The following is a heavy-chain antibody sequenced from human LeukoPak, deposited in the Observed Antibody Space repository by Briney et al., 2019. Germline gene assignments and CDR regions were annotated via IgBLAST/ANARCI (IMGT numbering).Heavy chain of an antibody. CDR3: AKDEVATVGYCTSTTCQGLDY. D-gene: IGHD2-2*01. CDR1: GSSLDEYA. CDR2: ISWRRGSI. Sequence: PGRSLRLACAASGSSLDEYAMHWVRQAPRAALEWASGISWRRGSIVYADSVKGRFTVSRDNAKNSLYLQMNSLRPEDTALYYCAKDEVATVGYCTSTTCQGLDYWGQGTLVTVSS. J-gene: IGHJ4*02. V-gene: IGHV3-9*01.